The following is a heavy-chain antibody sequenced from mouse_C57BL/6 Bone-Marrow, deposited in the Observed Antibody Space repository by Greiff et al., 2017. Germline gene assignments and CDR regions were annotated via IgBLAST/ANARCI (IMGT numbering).Heavy chain of an antibody. Sequence: QVQLQQPGAELVKPGASVKLSCKASGYTFTSYWMQWVKQRPGQGLEWIGEIDPSDSYTNYNQKFKGKATLTVDTSSSTAYMQLSSLTSEDSAVYYCASPSWFAYGGQGTLVTVSA. J-gene: IGHJ3*01. CDR1: GYTFTSYW. CDR2: IDPSDSYT. V-gene: IGHV1-50*01. CDR3: ASPSWFAY.